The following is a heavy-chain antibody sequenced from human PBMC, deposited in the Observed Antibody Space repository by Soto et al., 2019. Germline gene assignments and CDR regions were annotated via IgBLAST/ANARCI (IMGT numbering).Heavy chain of an antibody. D-gene: IGHD3-22*01. CDR1: GGSFSSYA. Sequence: ASVKVSCTASGGSFSSYAISWVRQAPGQGLEWMGGIIPIFGTANYAQKFQGRVTITADESTSTAYMELSSLRSEDTAVYYCARAQTSYYYDSSGYLSSASYWGQGTLVTVSS. CDR2: IIPIFGTA. V-gene: IGHV1-69*13. CDR3: ARAQTSYYYDSSGYLSSASY. J-gene: IGHJ4*02.